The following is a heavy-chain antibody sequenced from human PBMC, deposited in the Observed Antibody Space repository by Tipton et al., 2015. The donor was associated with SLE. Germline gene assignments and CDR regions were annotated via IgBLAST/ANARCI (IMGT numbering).Heavy chain of an antibody. CDR3: ARHSPAASDAFDI. CDR2: IYPGDSDT. J-gene: IGHJ3*02. D-gene: IGHD6-25*01. V-gene: IGHV5-51*01. Sequence: QSGPEVKKPGESLKISCKGSGYSFTSYWIGWVRQIPGKGLEWMGIIYPGDSDTRYSPSFQGQVTISADKSISTAYLQWSSLKASDTAMDYCARHSPAASDAFDIWSQGTMVTVSS. CDR1: GYSFTSYW.